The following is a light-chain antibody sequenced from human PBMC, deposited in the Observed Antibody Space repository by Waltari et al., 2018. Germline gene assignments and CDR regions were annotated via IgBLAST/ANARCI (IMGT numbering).Light chain of an antibody. Sequence: QSVLTQPPSVSEAPRQRVTISRSGSMSNLGNNVANWDQPLPGKAPKLLIYYDDLLPSGIPDRFSGSISGNTASLTITGAQAEDEADYYCNSRDSSDYHLVFGGGTKLTVL. CDR3: NSRDSSDYHLV. CDR1: MSNLGNNV. J-gene: IGLJ3*02. CDR2: YDD. V-gene: IGLV1-36*01.